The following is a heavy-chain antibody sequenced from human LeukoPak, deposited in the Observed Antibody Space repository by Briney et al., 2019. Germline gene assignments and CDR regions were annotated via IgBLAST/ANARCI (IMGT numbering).Heavy chain of an antibody. CDR3: ATDPPIAAAVPDY. J-gene: IGHJ4*02. D-gene: IGHD6-13*01. CDR2: ISSSSSYI. Sequence: GGSLRLSXAASGFTFSSYRMNWVGQAPGKGLEWVSSISSSSSYIYYADSVKGRFTISRDNAKNLLYLQMNSLRAEDTAVYYCATDPPIAAAVPDYWGQGTLVTVSS. CDR1: GFTFSSYR. V-gene: IGHV3-21*06.